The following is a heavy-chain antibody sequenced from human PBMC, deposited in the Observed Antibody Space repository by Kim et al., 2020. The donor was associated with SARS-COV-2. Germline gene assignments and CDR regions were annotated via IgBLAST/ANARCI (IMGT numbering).Heavy chain of an antibody. V-gene: IGHV3-23*01. J-gene: IGHJ4*02. CDR3: AKGYSSGYYGIFDY. D-gene: IGHD6-25*01. Sequence: DSVKGRLTISRDNSKNTLYLQMNSLGAEDTAVYYCAKGYSSGYYGIFDYWGQGTLVTVSS.